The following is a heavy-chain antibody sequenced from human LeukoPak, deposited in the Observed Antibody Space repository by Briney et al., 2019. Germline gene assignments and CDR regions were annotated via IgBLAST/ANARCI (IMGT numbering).Heavy chain of an antibody. V-gene: IGHV5-51*01. CDR3: ARSATYSSGWYQTGY. D-gene: IGHD6-19*01. J-gene: IGHJ4*02. CDR2: IYPGDSDT. CDR1: GYSFTSYW. Sequence: GESLKVSCKGSGYSFTSYWIGWVRQMPGKGLEWMGIIYPGDSDTRYSPSFQGQVTISADKSISTAYLQWSSLKASDTAMYYCARSATYSSGWYQTGYWGQGTLVTVSS.